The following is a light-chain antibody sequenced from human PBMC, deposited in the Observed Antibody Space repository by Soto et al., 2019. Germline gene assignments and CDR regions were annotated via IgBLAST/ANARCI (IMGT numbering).Light chain of an antibody. CDR3: KNYIRAPWT. J-gene: IGKJ1*01. CDR1: EDISNY. V-gene: IGKV1-27*01. Sequence: DIQMTQSPSSLSASVGDRVTITCRASEDISNYLAWYQQKPGKVPKLLIYGASTLQSGVPSRFSGSGSGTDFTLTISSLQTEDVATYSCKNYIRAPWTFGQGTNVESK. CDR2: GAS.